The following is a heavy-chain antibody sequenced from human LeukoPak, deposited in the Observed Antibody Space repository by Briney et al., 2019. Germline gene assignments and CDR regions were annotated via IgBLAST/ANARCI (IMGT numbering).Heavy chain of an antibody. CDR2: IYPGDSDT. CDR3: ARSYSGSLDY. J-gene: IGHJ4*02. CDR1: GGTFSSYA. D-gene: IGHD1-26*01. Sequence: ASVKVSCKASGGTFSSYAISWVRQAPGQGLEWMGIIYPGDSDTRYSPSFQGQVTISADKSISTAYLQWSSLKASDTAMYYCARSYSGSLDYWGQGTLVTVSS. V-gene: IGHV5-51*01.